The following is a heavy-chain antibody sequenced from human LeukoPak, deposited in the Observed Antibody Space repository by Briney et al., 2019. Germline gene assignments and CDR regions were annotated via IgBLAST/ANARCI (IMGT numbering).Heavy chain of an antibody. J-gene: IGHJ4*02. V-gene: IGHV4-31*03. D-gene: IGHD3-16*01. CDR3: ARCSRMGIFDY. CDR2: IYYSGST. Sequence: SQTLSLTCTVSGGSISSGGYYWSWIRQHPGKGLEWIGYIYYSGSTYYNPSIKSRVTISVDTSKNQFSLKLSSVTAADTAVYYCARCSRMGIFDYWGQGTLVTVSS. CDR1: GGSISSGGYY.